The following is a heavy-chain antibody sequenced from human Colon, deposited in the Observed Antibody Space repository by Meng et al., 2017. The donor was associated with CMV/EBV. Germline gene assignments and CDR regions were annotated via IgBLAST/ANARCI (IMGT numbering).Heavy chain of an antibody. CDR1: GFTFSTYS. D-gene: IGHD2/OR15-2a*01. CDR2: IQTRRSAT. CDR3: ARDRLEGYYSGPEY. Sequence: GESLKISCAASGFTFSTYSMNWLRQTPGKGLELVAAIQTRRSATIYSDTVKGRFTISRDNAKNSLSLQMNSLRDEDTAVYYCARDRLEGYYSGPEYWGQGTLVTVSS. V-gene: IGHV3-21*01. J-gene: IGHJ4*02.